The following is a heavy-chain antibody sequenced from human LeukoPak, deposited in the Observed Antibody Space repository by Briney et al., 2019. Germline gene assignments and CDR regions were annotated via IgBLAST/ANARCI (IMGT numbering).Heavy chain of an antibody. J-gene: IGHJ4*02. V-gene: IGHV3-23*01. D-gene: IGHD5-18*01. CDR1: GFTFNYYA. Sequence: PGGSLRLSCAASGFTFNYYAMSWVRQAPGKGLEWVSGISDNEGTTYYTGSVKGRFTISRDNTKNPVYLQMNNLRADDTAVYFCARHDSFIPYWGQGTLVTVSS. CDR3: ARHDSFIPY. CDR2: ISDNEGTT.